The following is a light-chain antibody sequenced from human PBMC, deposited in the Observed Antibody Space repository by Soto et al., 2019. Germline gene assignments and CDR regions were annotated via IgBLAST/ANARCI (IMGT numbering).Light chain of an antibody. CDR1: QSVISSY. Sequence: EIVLTQSPGTLSLSPGDRATLSCRASQSVISSYLAWFQQKPGQAPRLLMFGASSRATGIPDRFSGSGSGTDFTLTISRLEPEDFAMYYCQQYGTSPWTFGQGTKVEIK. V-gene: IGKV3-20*01. CDR2: GAS. J-gene: IGKJ1*01. CDR3: QQYGTSPWT.